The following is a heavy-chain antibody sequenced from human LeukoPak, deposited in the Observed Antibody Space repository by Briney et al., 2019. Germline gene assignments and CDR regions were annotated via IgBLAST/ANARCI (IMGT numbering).Heavy chain of an antibody. D-gene: IGHD7-27*01. V-gene: IGHV3-23*01. J-gene: IGHJ4*02. Sequence: GGSLRLSCAASGFNFNRYAMSWVRQAPGKGLEWVSGIIDNGDTTYHANSVKGRFTISRDNSKNTLYLQMHSLRAEDTAVYYCAKCPAPWGYFDYWGQGTLVTVSS. CDR2: IIDNGDTT. CDR3: AKCPAPWGYFDY. CDR1: GFNFNRYA.